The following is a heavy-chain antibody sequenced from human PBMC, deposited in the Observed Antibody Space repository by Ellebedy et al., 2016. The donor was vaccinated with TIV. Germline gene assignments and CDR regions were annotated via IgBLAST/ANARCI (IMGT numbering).Heavy chain of an antibody. CDR1: GFTFSSYD. Sequence: GESLKISCAASGFTFSSYDMHWVRQATGKGLEWVSAIGTVGDTYYPGSVKGRFTISRDNSKNTLYLQMNSLRAEDTAVYYCARGLLMVYAIRGGIDYWGQGTLVTVSS. V-gene: IGHV3-13*01. D-gene: IGHD2-8*01. J-gene: IGHJ4*02. CDR2: IGTVGDT. CDR3: ARGLLMVYAIRGGIDY.